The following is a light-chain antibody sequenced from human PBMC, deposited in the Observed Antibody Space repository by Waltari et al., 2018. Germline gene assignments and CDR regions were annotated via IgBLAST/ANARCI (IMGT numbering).Light chain of an antibody. V-gene: IGKV1-39*01. CDR2: AAS. CDR3: QQSFNTPPWT. Sequence: DIQMSQSLYSVSASVGDRVTNTCRASQSISTYLNWYQQKSGKAPKLLIYAASTLQSGVPSRFSGTGSGTVFTLTISSLQPEDFATYYCQQSFNTPPWTFGQGTKVEIK. J-gene: IGKJ1*01. CDR1: QSISTY.